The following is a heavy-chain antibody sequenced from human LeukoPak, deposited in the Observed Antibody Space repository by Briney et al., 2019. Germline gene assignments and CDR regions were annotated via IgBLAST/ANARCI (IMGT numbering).Heavy chain of an antibody. Sequence: GGSLRPSCAASGFTFSGYSMKWVRQAPGKGLEWVSSISSGSTYIYYADSVKGRFTISRDNAKNSLYLQMNSLRAEDTAVYYCARGPAVAGPGDYWGQGTLVTVSS. D-gene: IGHD6-19*01. J-gene: IGHJ4*02. CDR3: ARGPAVAGPGDY. V-gene: IGHV3-21*01. CDR1: GFTFSGYS. CDR2: ISSGSTYI.